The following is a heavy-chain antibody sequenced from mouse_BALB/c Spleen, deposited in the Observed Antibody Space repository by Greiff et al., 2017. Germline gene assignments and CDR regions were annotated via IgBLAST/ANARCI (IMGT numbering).Heavy chain of an antibody. Sequence: EVKLEESGGGLVKPGGSLKLSCAASGFTFSSYTMSWVRQTPEKRLEWVATISSGGGNTYYPDSVKGRFTISRDNAKNNLYLQMSSLRSEDTALYYCASASLLRPYYYAMDYWGQGTSVTVSS. J-gene: IGHJ4*01. CDR2: ISSGGGNT. V-gene: IGHV5-9*03. CDR3: ASASLLRPYYYAMDY. D-gene: IGHD1-2*01. CDR1: GFTFSSYT.